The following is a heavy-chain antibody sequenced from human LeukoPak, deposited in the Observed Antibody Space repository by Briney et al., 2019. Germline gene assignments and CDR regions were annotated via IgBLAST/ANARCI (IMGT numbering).Heavy chain of an antibody. J-gene: IGHJ4*02. D-gene: IGHD6-13*01. CDR2: INAGNGNT. V-gene: IGHV1-3*01. Sequence: VASVKVSCKASGYTFTVYYMHWVRQAPGQRLEWMGWINAGNGNTKYSQKFQARVTITRDTSASTAYMELSSLRSEDTAVYYCARDPIGSRWPYYFDYWGQGTLVTVSS. CDR3: ARDPIGSRWPYYFDY. CDR1: GYTFTVYY.